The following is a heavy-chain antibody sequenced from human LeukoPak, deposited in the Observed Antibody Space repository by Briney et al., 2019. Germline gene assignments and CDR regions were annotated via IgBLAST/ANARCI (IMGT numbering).Heavy chain of an antibody. D-gene: IGHD3-22*01. CDR1: GFTFSSYG. CDR2: ISTTSSTI. CDR3: ARGNEKWLDHFDY. V-gene: IGHV3-48*02. Sequence: PGGSLRLSCAASGFTFSSYGMNWVRQAPGKGLEWVPYISTTSSTIYYADSVKGRFTMSRDNAKSSLYLQMYSLRDEDTAVYYCARGNEKWLDHFDYWGQGSLVTVSS. J-gene: IGHJ4*02.